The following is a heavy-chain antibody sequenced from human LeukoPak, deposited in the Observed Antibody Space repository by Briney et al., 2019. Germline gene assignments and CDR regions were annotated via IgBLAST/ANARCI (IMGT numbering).Heavy chain of an antibody. D-gene: IGHD2-2*01. CDR1: GGSISSGDYY. V-gene: IGHV4-31*03. CDR2: IYYSGST. CDR3: ARVYCSSTSCYQGEDWFDP. Sequence: SQTLSLTCTVSGGSISSGDYYWSWIRQHPGKGLEWIGSIYYSGSTYYNPSLKSRVAISVDTSKNQFSLKLSSVTAADTAVYYCARVYCSSTSCYQGEDWFDPWGQGTLVTVSS. J-gene: IGHJ5*02.